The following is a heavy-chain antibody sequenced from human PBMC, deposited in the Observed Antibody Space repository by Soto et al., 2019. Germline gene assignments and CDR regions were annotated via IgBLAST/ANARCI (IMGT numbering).Heavy chain of an antibody. CDR2: INAGNGNT. J-gene: IGHJ6*02. CDR1: GYTFTSYA. V-gene: IGHV1-3*01. D-gene: IGHD5-12*01. CDR3: ARVGGYEYYYYYGMDV. Sequence: ASVKVSCKASGYTFTSYAMHWVCQAPGQRLEWMGWINAGNGNTKYSQKFQGRVTITRDTSASTAYMELSSLRSEDTAVYYCARVGGYEYYYYYGMDVWGQGTTVTVSS.